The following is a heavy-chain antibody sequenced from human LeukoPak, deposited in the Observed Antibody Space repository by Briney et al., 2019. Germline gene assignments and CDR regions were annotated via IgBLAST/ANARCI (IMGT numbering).Heavy chain of an antibody. CDR1: GFTFSNYW. J-gene: IGHJ6*02. CDR3: VRGPREGGAARDYYGMDV. Sequence: GGSLRLSCAASGFTFSNYWMTWVRQAPGKGLEWVAHINQDGSEEHYMDSVKARFTISRDNAKNSLSLQMNSLRAEDTAVYYCVRGPREGGAARDYYGMDVWGQGTTITVSS. CDR2: INQDGSEE. V-gene: IGHV3-7*01. D-gene: IGHD3-16*01.